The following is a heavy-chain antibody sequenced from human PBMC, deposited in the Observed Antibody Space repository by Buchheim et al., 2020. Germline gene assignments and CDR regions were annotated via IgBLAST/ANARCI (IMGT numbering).Heavy chain of an antibody. J-gene: IGHJ4*02. V-gene: IGHV3-21*01. CDR3: VRANTTGAYYFDY. CDR1: GFTFTSYS. CDR2: ISSSGMYI. D-gene: IGHD1-1*01. Sequence: EVQLVESGGGLVKPGGSLGLSCATSGFTFTSYSLSWVRQAPGKGLEWVSSISSSGMYIYFSDSVKGRFTISRDNAKHSLYLQMSGLRGEDTAVYYCVRANTTGAYYFDYWGQGTL.